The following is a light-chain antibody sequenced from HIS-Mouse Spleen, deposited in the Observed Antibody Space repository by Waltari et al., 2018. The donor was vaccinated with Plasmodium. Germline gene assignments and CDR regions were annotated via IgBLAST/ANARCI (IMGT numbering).Light chain of an antibody. CDR3: SSYTSSSTRV. V-gene: IGLV2-14*03. CDR2: DVS. CDR1: RSDVGGYNY. Sequence: QSALTQPASVSGSPGQSIPISCPGTRSDVGGYNYVSWYQQHPGKAPKLMIYDVSNRPSGVSNRFSGSKSGNTASLTISGLQAEDEADYYCSSYTSSSTRVFGGGTKLTVL. J-gene: IGLJ3*02.